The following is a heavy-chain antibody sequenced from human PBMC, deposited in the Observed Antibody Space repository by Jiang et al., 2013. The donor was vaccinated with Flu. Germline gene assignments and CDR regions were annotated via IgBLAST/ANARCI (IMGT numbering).Heavy chain of an antibody. J-gene: IGHJ4*02. D-gene: IGHD3-22*01. CDR3: ATAAGVYDSSGYYYGRGWFN. CDR1: GYTLTELS. V-gene: IGHV1-24*01. Sequence: SGAEVKKPGASVKVSCKVSGYTLTELSMHWVRQAPGKGLEWMGGFDPEDGETIYAQKFQGRVTMTEDTSTDTAYMELSSLRSEDTAVYYCATAAGVYDSSGYYYGRGWFNWGQGTLVTVSS. CDR2: FDPEDGET.